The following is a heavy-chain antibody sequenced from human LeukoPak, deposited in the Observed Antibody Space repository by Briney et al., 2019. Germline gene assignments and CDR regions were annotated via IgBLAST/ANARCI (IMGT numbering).Heavy chain of an antibody. J-gene: IGHJ4*02. CDR2: ITVYNGHT. CDR1: GYTFSDYG. D-gene: IGHD2-15*01. V-gene: IGHV1-18*01. CDR3: ARDRGRGYCTGGTCYPASYFYGD. Sequence: GASVKVSCKATGYTFSDYGISWVRQAPGQGLEWLGWITVYNGHTEYAQNFQGRITLTTDTSTSTAYMELRSLRSDDTAVYFCARDRGRGYCTGGTCYPASYFYGDWGQGTLVTVSS.